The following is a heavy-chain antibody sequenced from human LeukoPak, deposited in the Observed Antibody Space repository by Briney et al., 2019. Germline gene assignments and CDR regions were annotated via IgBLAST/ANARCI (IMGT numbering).Heavy chain of an antibody. J-gene: IGHJ4*02. V-gene: IGHV3-21*01. CDR2: ISSSSSYI. Sequence: PGGSLRLSCAASGFTFSSHSMNWVRQAPGKGLEWVSSISSSSSYIYYADSVKGRFTISRDNAKNSLYLQMNSLRAEDTAVYYCARERRGDYYFDYWGQGTLVTVSS. CDR3: ARERRGDYYFDY. CDR1: GFTFSSHS.